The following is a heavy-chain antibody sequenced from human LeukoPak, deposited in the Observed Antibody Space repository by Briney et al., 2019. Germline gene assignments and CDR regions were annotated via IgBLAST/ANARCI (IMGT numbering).Heavy chain of an antibody. V-gene: IGHV5-51*01. CDR1: GYSFTNYW. J-gene: IGHJ3*02. D-gene: IGHD3-22*01. CDR3: ARPTLYYYDGSGYYDAFDI. Sequence: GESLKISCKDSGYSFTNYWIGCVRQMPGKGLEWMGIIYPGDSDTKYSPSFQGQVTISADKSISTAYLQWHSLKASDTAMYYCARPTLYYYDGSGYYDAFDIWGQGTLVTVSS. CDR2: IYPGDSDT.